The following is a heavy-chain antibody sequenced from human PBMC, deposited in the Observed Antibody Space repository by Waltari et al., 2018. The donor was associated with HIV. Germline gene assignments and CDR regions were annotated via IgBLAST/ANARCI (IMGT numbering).Heavy chain of an antibody. Sequence: QVQLVESGGGVVQPGRSLRLSCAASGFTVSTYGMHWVRQAPGSGGEGVGGVWYEGSNTYYTDSVKGRFTISRDNSKNTLYLQMYSLRAEETAVYYCARDVQGYCGGERCFYGMDVWGQGTTVTVSS. CDR2: VWYEGSNT. V-gene: IGHV3-33*01. J-gene: IGHJ6*02. D-gene: IGHD2-21*01. CDR3: ARDVQGYCGGERCFYGMDV. CDR1: GFTVSTYG.